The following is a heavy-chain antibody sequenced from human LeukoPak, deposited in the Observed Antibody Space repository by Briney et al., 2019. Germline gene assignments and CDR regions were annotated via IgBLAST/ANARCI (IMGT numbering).Heavy chain of an antibody. Sequence: QTGGSLRLSCAASGFTFSSYAMSWVRQAPGKGLEWVSAISGSGGSTYYADSVKGRFTISRDNSKNTLYLQMNSLRAEDTAVYYCAKDLDYGDFLSWFDPWGKGTLVTVSS. CDR3: AKDLDYGDFLSWFDP. J-gene: IGHJ5*02. D-gene: IGHD4-17*01. CDR2: ISGSGGST. CDR1: GFTFSSYA. V-gene: IGHV3-23*01.